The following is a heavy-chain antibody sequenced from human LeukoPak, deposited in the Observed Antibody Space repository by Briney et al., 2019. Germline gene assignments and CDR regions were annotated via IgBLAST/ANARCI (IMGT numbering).Heavy chain of an antibody. CDR1: GFTFDDYA. CDR3: AKDIRGSSWFDAFDI. J-gene: IGHJ3*02. D-gene: IGHD6-13*01. CDR2: ISWNSGSI. Sequence: GGSLRLSCAASGFTFDDYAMHWVRQAPGKGLEWVSGISWNSGSIGYADSVKGRFTISRDNAKNSLYLQMNGLRAEDTALYYCAKDIRGSSWFDAFDIWGQGTMVTVSS. V-gene: IGHV3-9*01.